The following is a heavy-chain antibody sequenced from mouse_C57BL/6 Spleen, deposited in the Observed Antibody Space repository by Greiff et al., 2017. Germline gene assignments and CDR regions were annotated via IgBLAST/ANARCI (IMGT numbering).Heavy chain of an antibody. CDR3: AREGEFYYGNRYYAMDY. CDR2: INPSSGYT. J-gene: IGHJ4*01. D-gene: IGHD2-1*01. V-gene: IGHV1-4*01. CDR1: GYTFTSYT. Sequence: QVQLKESGAELARPGASVKMSCKASGYTFTSYTMHWVKQRPGQGLEWIGYINPSSGYTKYNQKFKDKATLTADKSSSTAYMQLSSLTSEDSAVYYCAREGEFYYGNRYYAMDYWGQGTSVTVSS.